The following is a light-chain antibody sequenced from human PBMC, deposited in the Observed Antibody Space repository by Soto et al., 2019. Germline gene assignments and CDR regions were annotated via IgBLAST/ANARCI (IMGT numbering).Light chain of an antibody. Sequence: ESVLTQSPGTLSLSPGEKATLSCRASQSVSSSYLAWYQQKPGQAPRLLIYGASSRATGIPDRCSGSGSGTDFTLTVSRLEPEDFAVYYCQQFGSSSWTFGQGTKV. J-gene: IGKJ1*01. CDR1: QSVSSSY. CDR3: QQFGSSSWT. V-gene: IGKV3-20*01. CDR2: GAS.